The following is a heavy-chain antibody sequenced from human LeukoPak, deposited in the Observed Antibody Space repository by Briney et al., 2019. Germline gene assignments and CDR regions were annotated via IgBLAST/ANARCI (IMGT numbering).Heavy chain of an antibody. CDR1: GGSVTSGNYY. V-gene: IGHV4-61*01. J-gene: IGHJ4*02. CDR3: ARHEAAPGLFDY. CDR2: IYYTGST. Sequence: SETLSLTCTVSGGSVTSGNYYWSWIRQPPGKGLEWIGYIYYTGSTIYNPSLKSRVSISVDTSKNRFSLKVSSVTAADTAVHYCARHEAAPGLFDYWGQGTLVTVSS. D-gene: IGHD6-13*01.